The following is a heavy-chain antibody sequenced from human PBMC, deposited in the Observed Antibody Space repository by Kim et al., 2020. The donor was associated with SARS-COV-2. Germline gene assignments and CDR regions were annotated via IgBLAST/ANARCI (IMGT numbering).Heavy chain of an antibody. CDR1: GGSISSSSYY. CDR2: IYYSGST. J-gene: IGHJ4*02. CDR3: ARDILHGDYAWIHYFDY. V-gene: IGHV4-39*07. Sequence: SETLSLTCTVSGGSISSSSYYWGWIRQPPGKGLEWIGSIYYSGSTYYNPSLKSRVTISVDTSKNQFSLKLSSVTAADTAVYYCARDILHGDYAWIHYFDYWGQGTLVTVSS. D-gene: IGHD4-17*01.